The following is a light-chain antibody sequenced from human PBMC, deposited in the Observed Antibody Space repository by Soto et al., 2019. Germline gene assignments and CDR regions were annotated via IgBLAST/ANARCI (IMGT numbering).Light chain of an antibody. J-gene: IGLJ3*02. Sequence: QSVLTQPPSASGTPGQSGTISCSGSTANIGSTYVYWYQQVPGTAPQLLIYSDDQRPSGVPDRFSGSQSGTSASLAISGLRSGCEAASYFAGCDDSLSGRVFGGGTKLTVL. CDR1: TANIGSTY. V-gene: IGLV1-47*02. CDR3: AGCDDSLSGRV. CDR2: SDD.